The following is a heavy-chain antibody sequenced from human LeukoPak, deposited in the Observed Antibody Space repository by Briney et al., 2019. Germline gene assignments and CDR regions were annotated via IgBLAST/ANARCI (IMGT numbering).Heavy chain of an antibody. J-gene: IGHJ4*02. CDR1: GFTLTSYT. D-gene: IGHD4-17*01. CDR2: VSYDGTKI. V-gene: IGHV3-30-3*01. Sequence: GGSLRLSCATSGFTLTSYTMHWVRQAPGKGLEWVAVVSYDGTKISYADSVKGRFTISRDNSKNTLYLQMNSLRAEDTAVYYCARELTTVTPYYFDYWGQGTLVTVSS. CDR3: ARELTTVTPYYFDY.